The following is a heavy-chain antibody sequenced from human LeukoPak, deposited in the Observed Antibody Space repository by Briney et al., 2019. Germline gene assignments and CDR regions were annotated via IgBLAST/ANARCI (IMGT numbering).Heavy chain of an antibody. CDR2: IIPIFGTA. J-gene: IGHJ6*03. CDR3: ARAPLLDYYYYYMDV. D-gene: IGHD3-10*01. V-gene: IGHV1-69*05. Sequence: SVKVSCKASGGTFGSYAISWVRQAPGQGLEWMGGIIPIFGTANYAQKFQGRVTITTDESTSTAYMELSSLRSEDTAVYYCARAPLLDYYYYYMDVWGEGTTVTVSS. CDR1: GGTFGSYA.